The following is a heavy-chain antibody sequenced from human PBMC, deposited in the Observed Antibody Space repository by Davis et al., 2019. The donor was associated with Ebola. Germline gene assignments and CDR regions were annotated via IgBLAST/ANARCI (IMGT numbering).Heavy chain of an antibody. V-gene: IGHV4-39*01. CDR1: NASISSSIYY. J-gene: IGHJ5*02. CDR2: IYSSGST. CDR3: ARHMGYYDFWSGYSTWGFDP. Sequence: MPSETLSLTCTVANASISSSIYYWGWIRQPPGQGLEWLGSIYSSGSTYYRPSLKSRVAISVDTSENHFSLKLSSVTAADTAVYYCARHMGYYDFWSGYSTWGFDPWGQGTLVTVSS. D-gene: IGHD3-3*01.